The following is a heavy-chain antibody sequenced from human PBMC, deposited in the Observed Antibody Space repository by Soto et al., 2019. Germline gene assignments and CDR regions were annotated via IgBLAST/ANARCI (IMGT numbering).Heavy chain of an antibody. Sequence: VGSLRLSCAASGFTFGNYAMSWVRQAPGKGLEWVSSISGSGGSTYYADSVKGRFTISRDNSKNTLYLQMNSLRAEDTAVYYCARGDWAFSGSYLGFDFWGQGTLVTVSS. J-gene: IGHJ4*02. CDR3: ARGDWAFSGSYLGFDF. V-gene: IGHV3-23*01. D-gene: IGHD1-26*01. CDR1: GFTFGNYA. CDR2: ISGSGGST.